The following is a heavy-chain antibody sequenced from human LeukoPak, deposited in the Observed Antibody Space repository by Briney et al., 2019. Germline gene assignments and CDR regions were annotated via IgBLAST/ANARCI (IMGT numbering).Heavy chain of an antibody. V-gene: IGHV1-3*01. Sequence: GASVKVSCKASGYTFTNYAIHWVRQAPGQRLEWMGWINAANSNTKYSEQFQGRVTITRDTSASTAYMEMRSLKSEDTAVYYCARAHQPLWFGDLRVYAMDVWGKGTTVTVSS. CDR1: GYTFTNYA. CDR3: ARAHQPLWFGDLRVYAMDV. D-gene: IGHD3-10*01. CDR2: INAANSNT. J-gene: IGHJ6*04.